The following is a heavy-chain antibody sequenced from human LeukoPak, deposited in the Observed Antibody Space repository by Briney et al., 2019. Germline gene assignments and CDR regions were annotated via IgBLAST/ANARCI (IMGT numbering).Heavy chain of an antibody. CDR3: AKDQHDTSMSYMDV. V-gene: IGHV3-23*01. D-gene: IGHD2-21*01. J-gene: IGHJ6*03. CDR2: ITATGGKT. CDR1: GFAFSKYA. Sequence: PGGSLRLSCVASGFAFSKYAMNWVRQAPGKGLEWVSDITATGGKTYYGDSMRGRVTASRDNSKNTSYLQTTSLRADDTAVYFCAKDQHDTSMSYMDVWGDGTTVTVSS.